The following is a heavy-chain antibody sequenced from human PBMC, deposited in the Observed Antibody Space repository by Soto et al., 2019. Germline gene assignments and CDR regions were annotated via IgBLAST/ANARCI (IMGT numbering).Heavy chain of an antibody. D-gene: IGHD6-19*01. V-gene: IGHV6-1*01. J-gene: IGHJ6*02. CDR2: TYYRSKWYN. CDR3: ARDLRMGIAVAGAYYYYGMDV. Sequence: PSETLSLTCAISGDSVSSNSAAWNWIRQSPSRGLEWLGRTYYRSKWYNDYAVSVKSRITINPDTSKNQFSLQLNSVTPEDTAVYYCARDLRMGIAVAGAYYYYGMDVWGQGTPVTVSS. CDR1: GDSVSSNSAA.